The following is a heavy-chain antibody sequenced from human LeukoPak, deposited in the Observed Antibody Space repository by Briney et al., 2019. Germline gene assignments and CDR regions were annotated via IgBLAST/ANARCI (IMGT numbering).Heavy chain of an antibody. CDR2: LSGDGITT. CDR1: DFTFSSHW. J-gene: IGHJ4*02. Sequence: GSLRLSCGASDFTFSSHWMYWVRQAPGKGLVWVARLSGDGITTRHADSVKGRFTISRDNAKNTLYLQMNSLRVEDTALYYCARGIASSRSVAIDLWGQGTLVAVSS. V-gene: IGHV3-74*01. D-gene: IGHD6-13*01. CDR3: ARGIASSRSVAIDL.